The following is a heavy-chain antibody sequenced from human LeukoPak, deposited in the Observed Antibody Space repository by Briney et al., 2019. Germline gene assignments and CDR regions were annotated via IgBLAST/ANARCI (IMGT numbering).Heavy chain of an antibody. CDR3: ARRPAAAVFFDY. CDR1: GGSVSSGSYY. J-gene: IGHJ4*02. CDR2: MYYSGST. D-gene: IGHD6-13*01. Sequence: SETLSLTCTVSGGSVSSGSYYWSWIRQPPGRGLEWIGYMYYSGSTNYNPSLKSRVTISVDTSKNQFSLKLSSVTAADTAVYYCARRPAAAVFFDYWGQGTLVTVSS. V-gene: IGHV4-61*01.